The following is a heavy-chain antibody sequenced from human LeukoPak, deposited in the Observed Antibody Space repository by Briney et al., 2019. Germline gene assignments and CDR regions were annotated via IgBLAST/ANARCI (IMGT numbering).Heavy chain of an antibody. V-gene: IGHV3-48*03. CDR2: ISSSGSTI. D-gene: IGHD6-13*01. J-gene: IGHJ4*02. CDR3: ARDFRPVVGAAGTFDY. CDR1: GFTFSSYE. Sequence: PGGSLRLSCAASGFTFSSYEMNWVRQAPGKGLEWVSYISSSGSTIYYADPVKGRFTISRDNAKNSLYLQMNSLRAEDTAVYYCARDFRPVVGAAGTFDYWGQGTLVTVSS.